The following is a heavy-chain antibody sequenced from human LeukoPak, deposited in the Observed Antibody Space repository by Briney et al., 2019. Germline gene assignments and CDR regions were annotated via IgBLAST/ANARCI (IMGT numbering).Heavy chain of an antibody. CDR3: AKNEAN. J-gene: IGHJ3*01. V-gene: IGHV3-30*18. Sequence: GGSLRLSCVASGFTFSSYPMNWVRQAPGKGLEWVAVTSSDGSEKFYAASVKGRFTISRDNSKNTLYLQMNSLRGDDTAVYYCAKNEANWGQGTMVTVSS. CDR1: GFTFSSYP. CDR2: TSSDGSEK.